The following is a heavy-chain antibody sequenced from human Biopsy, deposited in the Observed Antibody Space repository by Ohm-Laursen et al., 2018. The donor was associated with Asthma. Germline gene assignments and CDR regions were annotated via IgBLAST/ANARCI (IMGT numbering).Heavy chain of an antibody. J-gene: IGHJ6*02. D-gene: IGHD6-13*01. CDR2: IDPNSGGT. V-gene: IGHV1-2*04. Sequence: ASVKVSCKASGYPFTDYYVHWVRQAPGQGLEWMGRIDPNSGGTNYAQKFQGWVTMTRDTSISTAYMELSRLRSDDTAVYYCARDAAAAGESYYYYYGMDVWGQGTTVTVSS. CDR1: GYPFTDYY. CDR3: ARDAAAAGESYYYYYGMDV.